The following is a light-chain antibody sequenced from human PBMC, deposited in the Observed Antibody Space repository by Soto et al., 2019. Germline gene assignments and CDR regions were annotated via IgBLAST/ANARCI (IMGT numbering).Light chain of an antibody. CDR1: QAISNY. J-gene: IGKJ5*01. CDR3: QQCHATPLT. Sequence: DIPMTQSPSFLSASVGDRVTITCRASQAISNYLNWYQQKPGKAPNLLIFGAKTLQSGVPSRFSGSGYGTDLTLTITTLQPEDVGIYYCQQCHATPLTFGQGTRLEIK. V-gene: IGKV1-39*01. CDR2: GAK.